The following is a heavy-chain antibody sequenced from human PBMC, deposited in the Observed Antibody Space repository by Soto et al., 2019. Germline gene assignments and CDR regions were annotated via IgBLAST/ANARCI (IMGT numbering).Heavy chain of an antibody. J-gene: IGHJ3*02. V-gene: IGHV3-23*01. CDR1: GFTFSSYA. Sequence: XGSLRLSCAASGFTFSSYAMSWVRQAPGKGLEWVSAISGSGGSTYYADSVKGRFTISRDNSKNTLYLQMNSLRAEDTAVYYCEKGIAYDSNAFDIWGQGTMVTVPS. CDR3: EKGIAYDSNAFDI. CDR2: ISGSGGST. D-gene: IGHD3-16*01.